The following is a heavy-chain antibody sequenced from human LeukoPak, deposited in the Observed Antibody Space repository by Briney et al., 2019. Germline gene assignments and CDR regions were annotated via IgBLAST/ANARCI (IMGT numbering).Heavy chain of an antibody. V-gene: IGHV1-2*02. Sequence: ASVKVSCKASGYTFTGYYMHWVRQAPGQGLEWMGWISPNSGGTNYAQKFQGRVTMTRDTSISTAYMELSRLRSDDTAVYYCARVALWSDAYYGMDVWGQGTTVTVSS. CDR2: ISPNSGGT. CDR1: GYTFTGYY. CDR3: ARVALWSDAYYGMDV. D-gene: IGHD5-18*01. J-gene: IGHJ6*02.